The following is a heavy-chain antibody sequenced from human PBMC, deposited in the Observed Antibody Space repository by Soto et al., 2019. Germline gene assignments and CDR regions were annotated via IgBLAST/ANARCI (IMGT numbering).Heavy chain of an antibody. Sequence: QVQLQESGPGLVKPSETLSLTCTVSGGSISSYYWSWIRQPPGKGLEWIGYIYYSGRTNYNPSLKSRVTISVDTSKNQFSLKLSSVTAADTAVYYCARRYAGNFDYWGQGTLFTVSS. CDR2: IYYSGRT. J-gene: IGHJ4*02. CDR3: ARRYAGNFDY. CDR1: GGSISSYY. V-gene: IGHV4-59*01. D-gene: IGHD2-8*01.